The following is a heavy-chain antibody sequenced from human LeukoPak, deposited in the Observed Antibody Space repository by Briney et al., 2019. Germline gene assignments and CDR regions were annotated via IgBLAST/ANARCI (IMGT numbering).Heavy chain of an antibody. J-gene: IGHJ4*02. V-gene: IGHV4-39*07. CDR3: ARDDSRQYYFDY. Sequence: SETLSLTCTVSGGSISRYYWGWIRQPPGKGLEWIGSIYYSGSTYYNPSLKSRVTISVDTSKNQFSLKLSSVTAADTAVYYCARDDSRQYYFDYWGQGTLVTVSS. CDR2: IYYSGST. CDR1: GGSISRYY. D-gene: IGHD6-13*01.